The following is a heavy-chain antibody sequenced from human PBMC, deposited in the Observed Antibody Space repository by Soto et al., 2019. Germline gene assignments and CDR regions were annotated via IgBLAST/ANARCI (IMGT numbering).Heavy chain of an antibody. J-gene: IGHJ4*02. CDR2: ISSSGSTI. CDR1: VFTFSSYE. D-gene: IGHD3-22*01. CDR3: ARMGDYDSSGYYYYYFDY. Sequence: PWWSLRLSCSASVFTFSSYEMNWFRQAPGKGLEWVSYISSSGSTIYYADSVKGRFTISRDNAKNSLYLQMNSLRAEDTAVYYCARMGDYDSSGYYYYYFDYWGQGTLVTVSS. V-gene: IGHV3-48*03.